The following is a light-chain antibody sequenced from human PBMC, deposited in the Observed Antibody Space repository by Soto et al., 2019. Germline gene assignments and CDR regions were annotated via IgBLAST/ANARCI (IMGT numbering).Light chain of an antibody. CDR1: QSLIHSAGNTY. Sequence: VEMTQSPLSLPDTVGQPASISCRSSQSLIHSAGNTYLNWFLQRPGQSPRRLIYQVSKRDSGVPDRFSGSGSGTDFSLKISRVEAEDVGVYYCMQGTHWPPYTFGQGTKLEIK. V-gene: IGKV2-30*02. J-gene: IGKJ2*01. CDR3: MQGTHWPPYT. CDR2: QVS.